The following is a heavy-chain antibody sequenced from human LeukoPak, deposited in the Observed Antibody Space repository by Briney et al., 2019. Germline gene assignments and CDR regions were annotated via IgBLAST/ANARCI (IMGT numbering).Heavy chain of an antibody. J-gene: IGHJ3*02. D-gene: IGHD4-11*01. Sequence: PSETLSLTCTVSGFSINSGYFWGWIRQPPGKGLEWIGSIYYSGSTYYNPSLKSRVTISVDTSKNQFSLKLSSVTAADTAVYYCARTTDYDAFDIWGQGTMVTVSS. CDR1: GFSINSGYF. V-gene: IGHV4-38-2*02. CDR3: ARTTDYDAFDI. CDR2: IYYSGST.